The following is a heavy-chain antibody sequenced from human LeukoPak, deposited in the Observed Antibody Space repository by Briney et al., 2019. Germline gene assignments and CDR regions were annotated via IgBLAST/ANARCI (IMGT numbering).Heavy chain of an antibody. CDR3: ARYDVGWYYFDY. V-gene: IGHV4-39*07. J-gene: IGHJ4*02. Sequence: KSSETLSLTCTVSGGSISSSSYYWGWIRQPPGKGLEWIGSIYYSGSTYYNPSLKSRVTISVDKSKNQFSLKLSSVTAADTAVYYCARYDVGWYYFDYWGQGTLVTVSS. D-gene: IGHD6-19*01. CDR2: IYYSGST. CDR1: GGSISSSSYY.